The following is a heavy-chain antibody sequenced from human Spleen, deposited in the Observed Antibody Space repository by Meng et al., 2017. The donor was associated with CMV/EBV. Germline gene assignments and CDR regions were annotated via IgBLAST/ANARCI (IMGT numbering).Heavy chain of an antibody. V-gene: IGHV1-18*01. J-gene: IGHJ6*02. CDR3: ARGPLARDSPTYSSSWDATAYYGMDF. Sequence: ASVKVSCKASGYTFTSYGISWVRQAPGQGLEWMGWISAYNGNTNYAQKLQGRVTMTTDTSTTTAYMELRSLRSDDTAVYHCARGPLARDSPTYSSSWDATAYYGMDFWGQGTTVTVSS. CDR1: GYTFTSYG. CDR2: ISAYNGNT. D-gene: IGHD6-13*01.